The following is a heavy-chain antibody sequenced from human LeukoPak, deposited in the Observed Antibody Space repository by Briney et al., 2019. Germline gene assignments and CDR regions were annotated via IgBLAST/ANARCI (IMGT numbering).Heavy chain of an antibody. CDR2: FDPEDDET. Sequence: GSVKVSCKVSGYTLTELSMHWVRQAPGKGLEWMGGFDPEDDETIYAQKFQGRVTMTEDTSTDTAYMELGSLRSEDTAVYYCATVSLSSGWYFDAFDIWGQGTMVTVSS. D-gene: IGHD6-19*01. J-gene: IGHJ3*02. V-gene: IGHV1-24*01. CDR1: GYTLTELS. CDR3: ATVSLSSGWYFDAFDI.